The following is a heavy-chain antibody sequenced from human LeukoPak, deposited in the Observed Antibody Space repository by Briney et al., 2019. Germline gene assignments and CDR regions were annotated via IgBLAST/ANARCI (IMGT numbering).Heavy chain of an antibody. CDR3: ARDNWGGAFDI. CDR1: GFTVSSNY. CDR2: IYSGGST. D-gene: IGHD7-27*01. Sequence: GGSLRLSCAASGFTVSSNYMSWVRQAPGQGLGWVSVIYSGGSTYYADSVKGRFTISRDNSKNTLYLQMNSLRAEDTAVYYCARDNWGGAFDIWGQGTMVTVSS. V-gene: IGHV3-66*02. J-gene: IGHJ3*02.